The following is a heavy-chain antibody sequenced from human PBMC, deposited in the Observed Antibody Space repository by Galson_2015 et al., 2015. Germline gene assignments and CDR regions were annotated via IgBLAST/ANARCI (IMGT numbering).Heavy chain of an antibody. CDR2: ISGSGGST. D-gene: IGHD5-12*01. Sequence: LRLSCAASGFTFSSYSMNWVRQAPGKGLEWVSAISGSGGSTYYADSVKGRFTISRDNSKNTLYLQMNSLRAEDTAVYYCAKVDIVATIPYRLFDYWGQGTLVTVSS. J-gene: IGHJ4*02. CDR3: AKVDIVATIPYRLFDY. V-gene: IGHV3-23*01. CDR1: GFTFSSYS.